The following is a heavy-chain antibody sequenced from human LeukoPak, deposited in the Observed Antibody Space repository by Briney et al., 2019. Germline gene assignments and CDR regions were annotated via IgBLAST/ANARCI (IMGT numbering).Heavy chain of an antibody. CDR3: ARGSSSSYYYYGMDV. CDR2: ISVYNGNT. Sequence: ASVNVSCTASGYTFINYGITWVRQAPGQGLEWMGWISVYNGNTNYAQKLQGRVTMTTETSTSTAYMELRSLRSDDTAVFYCARGSSSSYYYYGMDVWGQGTTVTVSS. D-gene: IGHD6-13*01. CDR1: GYTFINYG. V-gene: IGHV1-18*01. J-gene: IGHJ6*02.